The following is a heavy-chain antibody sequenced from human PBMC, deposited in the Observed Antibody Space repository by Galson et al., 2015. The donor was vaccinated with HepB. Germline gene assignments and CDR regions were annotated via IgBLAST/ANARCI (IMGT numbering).Heavy chain of an antibody. J-gene: IGHJ6*03. D-gene: IGHD2-2*01. Sequence: SLRLSCAASGFTFSSYAMHWVRQAPGKGLEWVAVISYDGSNKYYADSVKGRFTISRDNSKNTLYLQMNSLRAEDTAVYYCARERYCSSTSCYYLLLIYYYYYMDVWGKGTTVTVSS. CDR2: ISYDGSNK. V-gene: IGHV3-30-3*01. CDR3: ARERYCSSTSCYYLLLIYYYYYMDV. CDR1: GFTFSSYA.